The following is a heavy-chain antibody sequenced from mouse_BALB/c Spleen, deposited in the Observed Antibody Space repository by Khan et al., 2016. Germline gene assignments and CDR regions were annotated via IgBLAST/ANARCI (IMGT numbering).Heavy chain of an antibody. CDR3: GPYYYGSSSWFAY. CDR1: GYSFTGYF. Sequence: VQLQQSGPELVKPGASVKISCKASGYSFTGYFMNWVKQSHGKSLEWIGRINPYNGDTFYNQKFKGKATLTVDKSSSTAHMELLSLTSEDSVVYYCGPYYYGSSSWFAYWGQGTLVTVSA. V-gene: IGHV1-37*01. J-gene: IGHJ3*01. D-gene: IGHD1-1*01. CDR2: INPYNGDT.